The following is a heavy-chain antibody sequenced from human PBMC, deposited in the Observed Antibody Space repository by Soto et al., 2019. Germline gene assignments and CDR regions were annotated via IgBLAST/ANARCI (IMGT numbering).Heavy chain of an antibody. V-gene: IGHV4-34*01. Sequence: SETRCLTCAVYGGSFKGYYWSGIRQPPGKGLEWIGEINHSGTTKYSPTLKTRVTISVDTSKNQFSLKVRSVTAADTAVYYCARGDSSGWYFDYWGQGTRVTVSS. CDR1: GGSFKGYY. J-gene: IGHJ4*02. D-gene: IGHD6-19*01. CDR3: ARGDSSGWYFDY. CDR2: INHSGTT.